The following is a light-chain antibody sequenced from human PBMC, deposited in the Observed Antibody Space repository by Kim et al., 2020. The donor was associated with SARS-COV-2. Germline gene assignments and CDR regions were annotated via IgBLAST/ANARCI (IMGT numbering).Light chain of an antibody. V-gene: IGLV2-14*03. CDR3: SSFVTGSTWV. CDR1: SSDVGGYNY. CDR2: DVS. J-gene: IGLJ3*02. Sequence: QSALTQPASVSGSPGQSITISCTGTSSDVGGYNYVSWYQQHPGKAPKLMIYDVSNRPSGVSNRFSGSKSGNTASLTISGLQAADEADYYCSSFVTGSTWVFGGGTQLTVL.